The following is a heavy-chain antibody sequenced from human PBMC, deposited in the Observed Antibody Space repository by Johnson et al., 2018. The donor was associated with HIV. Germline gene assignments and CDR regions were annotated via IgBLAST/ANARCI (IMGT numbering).Heavy chain of an antibody. Sequence: VQLVESGGGLVQPGGSLSLSCAASGFTFSSYAMSWVHQAPGKGLEWVSTIIGSGGSTYYAESVKGRFTISRDNSKNTVYLQMNSLRVEDTAVFYCAKDAYCSGGRCYGFGAFDIWGQGTMVTVSS. CDR3: AKDAYCSGGRCYGFGAFDI. CDR2: IIGSGGST. J-gene: IGHJ3*02. V-gene: IGHV3-23*04. D-gene: IGHD2-15*01. CDR1: GFTFSSYA.